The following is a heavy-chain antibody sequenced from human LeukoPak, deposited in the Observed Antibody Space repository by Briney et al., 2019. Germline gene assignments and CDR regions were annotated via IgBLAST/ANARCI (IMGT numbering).Heavy chain of an antibody. D-gene: IGHD3-16*01. Sequence: ASVKVSCKASGGTFSSCAISWVRQAPGQGLEWMGGIIPIFGTANYAQKFRGRVTITADESTSTAYMELSSLRSEDTAVYYCARVGGDGQSSFDCWGQGTLVTVSS. CDR3: ARVGGDGQSSFDC. CDR2: IIPIFGTA. J-gene: IGHJ4*02. CDR1: GGTFSSCA. V-gene: IGHV1-69*13.